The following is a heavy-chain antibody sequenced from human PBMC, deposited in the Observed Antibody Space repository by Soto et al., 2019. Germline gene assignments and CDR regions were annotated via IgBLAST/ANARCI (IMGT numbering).Heavy chain of an antibody. Sequence: EVQLVESGGGLVKPGGSLRLSCAASGFTFSSYSMNWVRQAPGKGLEWVSSISSSSSYIYYADSVKGRFTISRDNAKNSLYPQSQSLRSLYTSVYYSARDGLDILTSYYNALDYWGQGTLVSISS. CDR3: ARDGLDILTSYYNALDY. V-gene: IGHV3-21*01. J-gene: IGHJ4*02. CDR2: ISSSSSYI. D-gene: IGHD3-9*01. CDR1: GFTFSSYS.